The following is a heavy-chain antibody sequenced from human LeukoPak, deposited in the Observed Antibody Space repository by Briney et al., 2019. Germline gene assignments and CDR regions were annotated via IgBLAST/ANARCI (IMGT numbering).Heavy chain of an antibody. Sequence: LRLSCAASGFTFDDYAMHWVRQAPGKGLEWVSGISWNSGSIGYADSVKGRFTISRDNAKNSLYLQMNSLRAEDTALYYCAKDSGGLYCSGGSCYYYDYWGQGTLVTVSS. J-gene: IGHJ4*02. CDR3: AKDSGGLYCSGGSCYYYDY. V-gene: IGHV3-9*01. CDR1: GFTFDDYA. CDR2: ISWNSGSI. D-gene: IGHD2-15*01.